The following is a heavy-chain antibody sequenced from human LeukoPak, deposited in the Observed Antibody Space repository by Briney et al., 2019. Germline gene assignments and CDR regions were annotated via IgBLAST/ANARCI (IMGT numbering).Heavy chain of an antibody. CDR1: GFTFSSYA. J-gene: IGHJ4*02. D-gene: IGHD6-19*01. V-gene: IGHV3-30-3*01. Sequence: PGGSLRLSCAASGFTFSSYAMHWVRQAPGKGLEWVAVISYDGSNKYYADSVKGRFTISRDNSKNTLYLQMNSLRAEDTAVYYCAKDAGSGWYSGSDYWGQGTLVTVSS. CDR2: ISYDGSNK. CDR3: AKDAGSGWYSGSDY.